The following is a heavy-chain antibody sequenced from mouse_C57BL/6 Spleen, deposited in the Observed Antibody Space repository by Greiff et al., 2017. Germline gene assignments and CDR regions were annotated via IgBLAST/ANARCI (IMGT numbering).Heavy chain of an antibody. CDR1: GFTFTDYY. CDR3: ARLLLRPYYFDY. V-gene: IGHV7-3*01. Sequence: EVQVVESGGGLVQPGGSLSLSCAASGFTFTDYYMSWVRQPPGKALEWLGFIRNKANGYTTEYSASVKGRFTISRDNSQSILYLQMNALRAEDSATYYCARLLLRPYYFDYWGQGATLTVSS. J-gene: IGHJ2*01. D-gene: IGHD1-1*01. CDR2: IRNKANGYTT.